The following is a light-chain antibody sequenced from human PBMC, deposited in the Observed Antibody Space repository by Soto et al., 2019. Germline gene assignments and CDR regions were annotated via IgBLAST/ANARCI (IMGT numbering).Light chain of an antibody. V-gene: IGLV2-11*01. J-gene: IGLJ2*01. CDR1: SSDVGGYNY. Sequence: QSALTQPRSVSGSPGQSVTISCTGTSSDVGGYNYVSWYQQHPGKAPKLMIYEVSERPSGVSDRFSGSKSGNTASLTISGLQAEDEADYYCSSYTRTDTVVFGGGTKLTVL. CDR3: SSYTRTDTVV. CDR2: EVS.